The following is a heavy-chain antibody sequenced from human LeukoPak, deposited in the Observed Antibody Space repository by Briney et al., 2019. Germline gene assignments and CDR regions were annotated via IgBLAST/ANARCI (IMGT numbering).Heavy chain of an antibody. J-gene: IGHJ4*02. Sequence: PSETLSLTCTVSGGSISSSSYYWGWIRQPPGMGLEWIGSIYYSGSTYYNPSLKSRVTISVDTSKNQFSLKLSSVTAADTAVYYCARRYYYDSSGYSNFDYWGQGTLVTVSS. CDR3: ARRYYYDSSGYSNFDY. D-gene: IGHD3-22*01. CDR1: GGSISSSSYY. V-gene: IGHV4-39*07. CDR2: IYYSGST.